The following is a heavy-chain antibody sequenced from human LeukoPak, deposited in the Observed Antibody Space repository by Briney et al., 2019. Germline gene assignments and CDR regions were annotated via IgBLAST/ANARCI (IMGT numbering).Heavy chain of an antibody. CDR1: GFTFSSYW. CDR2: IKQDGSEK. D-gene: IGHD2-21*02. J-gene: IGHJ4*02. CDR3: ARGVVTTIAPVDY. Sequence: GGSLRLSCAASGFTFSSYWMSWVRQARGKGLEWVANIKQDGSEKYYVDSVKGRFTISRDNAKNSLYLQMNSLRAEDTAVYYCARGVVTTIAPVDYWGQGTLVTVSS. V-gene: IGHV3-7*01.